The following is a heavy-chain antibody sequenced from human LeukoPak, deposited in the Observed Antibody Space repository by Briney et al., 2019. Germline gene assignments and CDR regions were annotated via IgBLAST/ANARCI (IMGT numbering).Heavy chain of an antibody. D-gene: IGHD5-18*01. Sequence: PSETLSLTCTVSGYSISSGYYWGWIRQPPGKGLEWIGSIYHSGSTYYNPSLKSRVTISVDTSKNQFSLKLSSVTAADTAVYYCARERKVDTAIFDYWGQGTLVTVSS. CDR3: ARERKVDTAIFDY. V-gene: IGHV4-38-2*02. J-gene: IGHJ4*02. CDR2: IYHSGST. CDR1: GYSISSGYY.